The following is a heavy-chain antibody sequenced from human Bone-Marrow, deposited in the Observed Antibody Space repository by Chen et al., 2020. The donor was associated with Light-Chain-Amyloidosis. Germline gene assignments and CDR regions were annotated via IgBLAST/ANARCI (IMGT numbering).Heavy chain of an antibody. CDR2: IYPDDSDA. CDR3: ARRRDGYNFDY. V-gene: IGHV5-51*01. Sequence: EVQLEQSGPEVKKPGEYLKISWKGSGYNFPNYWIGWVRPMPGKGLEWMVVIYPDDSDARYSPSFEGQVTISADKSITTAYLQWRSLKASDTAMYYCARRRDGYNFDYWGQGTLVTVSS. CDR1: GYNFPNYW. D-gene: IGHD5-12*01. J-gene: IGHJ4*02.